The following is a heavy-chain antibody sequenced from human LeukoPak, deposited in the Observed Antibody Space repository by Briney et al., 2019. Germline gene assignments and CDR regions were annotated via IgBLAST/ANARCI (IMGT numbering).Heavy chain of an antibody. CDR1: GYSISSGYY. CDR3: ARGPRFGELLWHWFDP. J-gene: IGHJ5*02. V-gene: IGHV4-38-2*02. Sequence: PSETLSLTCTVSGYSISSGYYWGWIRQPPGKGLEWIVVYHVGTTDYNPSLRSRVTISVDGSKNQFSLKLRSVTAADTAVYYCARGPRFGELLWHWFDPWGQGTLVTVSS. CDR2: VYHVGTT. D-gene: IGHD3-10*01.